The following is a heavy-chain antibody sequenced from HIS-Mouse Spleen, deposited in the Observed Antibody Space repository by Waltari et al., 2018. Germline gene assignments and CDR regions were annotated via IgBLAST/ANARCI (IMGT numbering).Heavy chain of an antibody. V-gene: IGHV3-53*02. J-gene: IGHJ4*02. CDR1: GFTVSSNY. CDR3: ARHYYYGSGSYYFDY. D-gene: IGHD3-10*01. Sequence: EVQLVETGGGLIQPGVSLRLSCAASGFTVSSNYMSWVRQAPGKGLEWVSVIYSGGSTYIADSVKGRFTISRYNSKNTLYLQMNSLRAEDTAVYYCARHYYYGSGSYYFDYWGQGTLVTVSS. CDR2: IYSGGST.